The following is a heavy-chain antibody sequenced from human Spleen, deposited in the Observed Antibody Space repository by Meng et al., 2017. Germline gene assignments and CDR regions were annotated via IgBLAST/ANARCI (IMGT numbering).Heavy chain of an antibody. J-gene: IGHJ4*02. CDR3: ARVGIAVAGSYYFDY. Sequence: GESMKISCAASGFTFSSYGMHWVRQAPGKGLEWVAVIWYDGSNKYYADSVKGRFTISRDNSKNTLYLQMNSLRAEDTAVYYCARVGIAVAGSYYFDYWGQGTLVTVSS. V-gene: IGHV3-33*01. D-gene: IGHD6-19*01. CDR1: GFTFSSYG. CDR2: IWYDGSNK.